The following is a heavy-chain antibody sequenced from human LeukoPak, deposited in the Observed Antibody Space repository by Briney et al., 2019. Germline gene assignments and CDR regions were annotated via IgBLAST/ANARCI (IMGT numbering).Heavy chain of an antibody. CDR3: ARSISWYSYLDY. V-gene: IGHV4-4*07. CDR1: GGSMTGYY. CDR2: IYTSGDT. J-gene: IGHJ4*02. Sequence: PSETLSLTCTVSGGSMTGYYWSGIRQPAGKGLDWIGRIYTSGDTNYPPSLKSRVTMSVDTSKNQFSLKLTSVTAADTAVYYCARSISWYSYLDYWGQGTLVTVSS. D-gene: IGHD6-13*01.